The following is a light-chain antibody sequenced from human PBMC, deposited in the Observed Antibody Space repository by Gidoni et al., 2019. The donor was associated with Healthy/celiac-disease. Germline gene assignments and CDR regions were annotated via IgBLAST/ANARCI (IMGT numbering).Light chain of an antibody. CDR2: DAA. CDR3: QQRSNWTLLT. V-gene: IGKV3-11*01. CDR1: QNVSSY. Sequence: ELVLTQSPATLSLSPGERATLSCRASQNVSSYLAWYQQKPGQAPRHLIYDAANSATGIPARFSGSGSGTEVTLTIISREHEDVAVYYCQQRSNWTLLTFGGGTKVEIK. J-gene: IGKJ4*01.